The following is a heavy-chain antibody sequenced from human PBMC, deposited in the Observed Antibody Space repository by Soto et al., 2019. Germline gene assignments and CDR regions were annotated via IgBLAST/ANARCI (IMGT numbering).Heavy chain of an antibody. V-gene: IGHV3-11*01. D-gene: IGHD1-26*01. Sequence: GGSLRLSCSASGFIFTDYSMTWIRQAPGKGLEWVSYISNGDETTQYADSVKGRFSVSRDNAKKVLFLQKNSLRVDDTAVYYCARDPKRSDSYNFDSWGRGALVTVSS. J-gene: IGHJ4*02. CDR3: ARDPKRSDSYNFDS. CDR1: GFIFTDYS. CDR2: ISNGDETT.